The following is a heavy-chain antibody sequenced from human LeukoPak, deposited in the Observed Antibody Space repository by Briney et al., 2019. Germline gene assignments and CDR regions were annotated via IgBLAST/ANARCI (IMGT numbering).Heavy chain of an antibody. CDR2: IYYSGST. J-gene: IGHJ5*02. D-gene: IGHD6-19*01. V-gene: IGHV4-59*01. CDR3: ARVRLPSLAGTIDP. CDR1: GGSISSSY. Sequence: SETLSLTCTVSGGSISSSYWSWIRQPPGKGLEWIGYIYYSGSTNYNPSLKSRVTISVDTSKNQFSLKLSSVTAADTAVYYCARVRLPSLAGTIDPWGQGTLVTVSS.